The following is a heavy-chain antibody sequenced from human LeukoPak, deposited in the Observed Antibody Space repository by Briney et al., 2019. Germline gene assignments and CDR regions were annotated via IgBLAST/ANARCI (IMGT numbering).Heavy chain of an antibody. J-gene: IGHJ4*02. CDR3: ARGRNYDILAGNPENYLDY. CDR1: AVSVSSTY. D-gene: IGHD3-9*01. V-gene: IGHV3-53*01. CDR2: IYSGGST. Sequence: PGGSLRLSCAASAVSVSSTYRSWVRQAPGKGLEWVSVIYSGGSTYYDDSVKGRFIISIDNSKNKLYLQMNSLRAEDTAVYYCARGRNYDILAGNPENYLDYGGQGALVTVPS.